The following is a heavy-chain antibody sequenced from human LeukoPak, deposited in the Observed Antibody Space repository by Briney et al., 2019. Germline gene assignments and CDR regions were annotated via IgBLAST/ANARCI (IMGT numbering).Heavy chain of an antibody. CDR2: ISVYNGNT. CDR3: ARTCSSSSCYMVH. V-gene: IGHV1-18*01. J-gene: IGHJ4*02. Sequence: GASVQVSCKASGYTFANFGITWVRQAPGEGLEWMGWISVYNGNTNYAQNLQRRVTLTTDTSTSTAYMELRSLRSDDTALYYCARTCSSSSCYMVHWGQGTLVTVSS. CDR1: GYTFANFG. D-gene: IGHD2-2*02.